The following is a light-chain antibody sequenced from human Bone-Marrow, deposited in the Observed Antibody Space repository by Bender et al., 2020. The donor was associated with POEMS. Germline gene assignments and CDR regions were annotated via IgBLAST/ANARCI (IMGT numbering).Light chain of an antibody. J-gene: IGLJ2*01. CDR3: SAWDDSLSGHVV. CDR2: YDD. V-gene: IGLV1-36*01. Sequence: QSVVTQPPSLSEAPRQRVTISCSGSSSNIGNHGVNWYQQLPGEAPKLLIYYDDLLTPGVSDRFSASKSGTSASLAISELQSEDEALYYCSAWDDSLSGHVVFGGGTKLTVL. CDR1: SSNIGNHG.